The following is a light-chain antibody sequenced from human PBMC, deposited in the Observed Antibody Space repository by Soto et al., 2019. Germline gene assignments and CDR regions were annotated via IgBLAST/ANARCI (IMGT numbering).Light chain of an antibody. CDR1: SSNIGAGYD. V-gene: IGLV1-40*01. CDR3: QSYDSSLSALYV. CDR2: GNS. J-gene: IGLJ1*01. Sequence: SVRTQPSSVSGAPGQRVTISCTGSSSNIGAGYDVHWYQQLPGTAPKLLIYGNSNRPSGVPDRFSGSKSGTSASLAITGLQAEDEADYYCQSYDSSLSALYVFGTGTKVTVL.